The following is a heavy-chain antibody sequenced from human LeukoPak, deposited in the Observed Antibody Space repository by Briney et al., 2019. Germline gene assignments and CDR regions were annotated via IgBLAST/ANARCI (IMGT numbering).Heavy chain of an antibody. Sequence: PGGSLRLSCAASGFTFDDYAMHWVRQAPGKGLEWVSGISWNSGSIGYADSVKGRFTISRDNAKNSLYLQMNSLRAEDTALYYCAKDIGSSGWFGAFDIWGQGTMVTVSS. J-gene: IGHJ3*02. CDR3: AKDIGSSGWFGAFDI. CDR1: GFTFDDYA. V-gene: IGHV3-9*01. D-gene: IGHD6-19*01. CDR2: ISWNSGSI.